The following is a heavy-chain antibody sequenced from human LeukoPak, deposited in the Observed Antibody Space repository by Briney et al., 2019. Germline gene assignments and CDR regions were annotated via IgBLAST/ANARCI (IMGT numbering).Heavy chain of an antibody. CDR3: AKGRYSGYAHFDY. Sequence: GGSLRLSCAASGFTFNNHAMSWVRQVPGKGLEWVSLINSGGGSTYYADSVKGRFTISRDNSNNALYLQMSGLRADDTAVYHCAKGRYSGYAHFDYWGQGALVTVSS. V-gene: IGHV3-23*01. CDR2: INSGGGST. D-gene: IGHD5-12*01. CDR1: GFTFNNHA. J-gene: IGHJ4*02.